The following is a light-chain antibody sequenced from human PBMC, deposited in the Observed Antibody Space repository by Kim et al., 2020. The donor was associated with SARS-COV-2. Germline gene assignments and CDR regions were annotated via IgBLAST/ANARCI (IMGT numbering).Light chain of an antibody. CDR3: QTWDTRTWV. Sequence: SYELTQPPSVPVSPGKTASITCSGDKLGNKNVCWYQQKPGQSPVLVIYQDRKRPSGIPERFSGSNSGNTATLTIRGTQAMDEADYYCQTWDTRTWVFGGGTKLTFL. CDR1: KLGNKN. CDR2: QDR. V-gene: IGLV3-1*01. J-gene: IGLJ3*02.